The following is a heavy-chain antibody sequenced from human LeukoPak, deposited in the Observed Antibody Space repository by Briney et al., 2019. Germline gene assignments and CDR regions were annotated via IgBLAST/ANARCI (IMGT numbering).Heavy chain of an antibody. Sequence: GGSLRLACAASGFTFSSYAMTWVRQAPGKGLEWVSAFSATDGSAQYAESVEGRFTISRDNSKNMLYLQMNSLRAEDTAVYYCAKLVRGVVVPYYDYWGQGTLVTVSS. V-gene: IGHV3-23*01. D-gene: IGHD3-10*01. J-gene: IGHJ4*02. CDR1: GFTFSSYA. CDR3: AKLVRGVVVPYYDY. CDR2: FSATDGSA.